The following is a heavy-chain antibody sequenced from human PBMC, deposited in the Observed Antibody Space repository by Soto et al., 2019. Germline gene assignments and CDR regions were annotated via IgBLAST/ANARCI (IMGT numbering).Heavy chain of an antibody. CDR3: VRDSHGDY. Sequence: VQLVESGGGLVQPGGSLRLSCAGSGFTFSNYWMHWVLQAPGKGLEWVSRIDHDGPTDYADSVRGRFTISRDNAENTLYLQMNSLRPEDTAVYYCVRDSHGDYWGQGTLVTVSS. J-gene: IGHJ4*02. CDR2: IDHDGPT. V-gene: IGHV3-74*01. CDR1: GFTFSNYW.